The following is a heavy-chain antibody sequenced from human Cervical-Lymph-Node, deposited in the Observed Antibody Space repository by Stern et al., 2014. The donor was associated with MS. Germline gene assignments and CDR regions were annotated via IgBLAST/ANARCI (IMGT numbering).Heavy chain of an antibody. Sequence: EVQLVESGGGLVQRGGSLRLSCSASGFTFSTYAMTWVRQAPGKGLEWVSAFCGSGGDTYYADSVEGRFTISRDNSKNTLYLQLNSLRAEDTAVYYCAKDGSRFSSSWYYFDYWGQGTLVTVSS. J-gene: IGHJ4*02. V-gene: IGHV3-23*04. D-gene: IGHD6-13*01. CDR1: GFTFSTYA. CDR3: AKDGSRFSSSWYYFDY. CDR2: FCGSGGDT.